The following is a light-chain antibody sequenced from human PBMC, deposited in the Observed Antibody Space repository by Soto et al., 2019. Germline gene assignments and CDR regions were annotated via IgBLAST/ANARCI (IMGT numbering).Light chain of an antibody. Sequence: EIVMTQSPATLSVSPGERATLSCRASQSVSTNLAWYQQKPGQAPRLLIYGASTRATGIPARFSGSGSGTEFTLTISSLQSEDFAVYYCQQFHNWPPITFGQGTRWRI. CDR3: QQFHNWPPIT. V-gene: IGKV3-15*01. CDR2: GAS. CDR1: QSVSTN. J-gene: IGKJ5*01.